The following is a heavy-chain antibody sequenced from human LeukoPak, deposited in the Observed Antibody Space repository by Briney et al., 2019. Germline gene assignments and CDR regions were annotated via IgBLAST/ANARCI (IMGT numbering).Heavy chain of an antibody. J-gene: IGHJ4*02. CDR2: ISSSGSTI. V-gene: IGHV3-11*01. CDR1: GFTFSDYY. D-gene: IGHD3-10*01. CDR3: ARAGWFGETPFDY. Sequence: PGGSLRLSCAASGFTFSDYYMSWLRQAPGKGLEWVSYISSSGSTIYYADSVKGRFTISRDNAKNSLYLQMNSLRAEDTAVYYCARAGWFGETPFDYWGQGTLVTVSS.